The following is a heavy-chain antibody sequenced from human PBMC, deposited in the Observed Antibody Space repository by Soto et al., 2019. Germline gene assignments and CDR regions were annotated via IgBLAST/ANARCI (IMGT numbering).Heavy chain of an antibody. J-gene: IGHJ4*02. Sequence: EVQLLESGGGLVQPGGSLRLSCVASGFTFRNQDMRWVRQAPGKGLEWVSGISGSGVITYYADSVKGRFTISRDNSKNTLYLQMNSLRAEETAVYYCAKDRQFRSYFVSSGCYNSWGQGALVTVSS. CDR3: AKDRQFRSYFVSSGCYNS. CDR2: ISGSGVIT. V-gene: IGHV3-23*01. D-gene: IGHD3-22*01. CDR1: GFTFRNQD.